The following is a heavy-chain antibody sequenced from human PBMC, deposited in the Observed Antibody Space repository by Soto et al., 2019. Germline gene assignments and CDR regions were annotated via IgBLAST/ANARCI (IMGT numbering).Heavy chain of an antibody. V-gene: IGHV3-9*01. D-gene: IGHD3-10*01. CDR2: ISWNSGSI. CDR3: AKDFYGSGSYPS. Sequence: PGGSLRLSCAASGFTFDDYAMHWVRQAPGKGLEWVSGISWNSGSIGYADSVKGRFTISRDNAKNSLYLQMNSLRAEDTALYYCAKDFYGSGSYPSLGQGTLVTVSS. CDR1: GFTFDDYA. J-gene: IGHJ5*02.